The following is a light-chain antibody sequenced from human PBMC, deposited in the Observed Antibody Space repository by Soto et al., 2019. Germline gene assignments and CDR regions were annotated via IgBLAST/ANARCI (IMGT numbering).Light chain of an antibody. Sequence: QLVLTQPASVSGSPGQSITISCTGASSDVGSYNLVSWYQQHPGKAPKLIIYEVSKRPSGVSNRFSASKSGNTASLTISGLQAEDEADYYCCSYAGSTTWVFGGGTKLTVL. CDR1: SSDVGSYNL. V-gene: IGLV2-23*02. CDR2: EVS. J-gene: IGLJ3*02. CDR3: CSYAGSTTWV.